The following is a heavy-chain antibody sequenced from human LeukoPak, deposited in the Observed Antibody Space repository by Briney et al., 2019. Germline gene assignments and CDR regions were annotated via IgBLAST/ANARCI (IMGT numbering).Heavy chain of an antibody. V-gene: IGHV3-21*01. CDR3: ARSSRDGYTLIDYMDV. Sequence: PGGSLRLSCAASGFTFSSYSMNWVRQAAGKGLEWVSSISTSSIYIYYADSVKGRFTISRDNAKNSLYLQMNSLRAEDTAVYYCARSSRDGYTLIDYMDVWGKGTTVTVSS. CDR1: GFTFSSYS. J-gene: IGHJ6*03. CDR2: ISTSSIYI. D-gene: IGHD5-24*01.